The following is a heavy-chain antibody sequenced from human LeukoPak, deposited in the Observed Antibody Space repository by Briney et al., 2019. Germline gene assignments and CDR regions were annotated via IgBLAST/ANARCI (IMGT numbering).Heavy chain of an antibody. CDR3: ARDSDIVATIWGTTVIPFDY. Sequence: ASVKVSCKVSGYTLTELSMHWVRQAPGKGLEWMGGFDPEDGETIYAQKFQGRVTMTEDTSTSTAYMELRSLRSDDTAVYYCARDSDIVATIWGTTVIPFDYWGQGTLVTVSS. V-gene: IGHV1-24*01. D-gene: IGHD5-12*01. CDR1: GYTLTELS. CDR2: FDPEDGET. J-gene: IGHJ4*02.